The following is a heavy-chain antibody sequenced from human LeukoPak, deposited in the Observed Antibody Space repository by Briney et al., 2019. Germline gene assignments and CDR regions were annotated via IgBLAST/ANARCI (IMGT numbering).Heavy chain of an antibody. D-gene: IGHD2-2*01. Sequence: PSETLSLTCAVCGYSISSGYYWGWIRQPPGKGLEWIGSIYHSGSTYYNPSLKSRVTISVDTSKNQFSLKLSSVTAADTAVYYCARQGDCSSTSCLYGWFDPWGQGTLVTVSS. J-gene: IGHJ5*02. V-gene: IGHV4-38-2*01. CDR2: IYHSGST. CDR3: ARQGDCSSTSCLYGWFDP. CDR1: GYSISSGYY.